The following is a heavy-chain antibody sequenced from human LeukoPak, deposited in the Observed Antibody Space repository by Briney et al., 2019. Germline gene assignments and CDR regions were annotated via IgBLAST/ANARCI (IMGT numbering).Heavy chain of an antibody. CDR2: INPNSGGT. V-gene: IGHV1-2*02. Sequence: ASVKVSCKASGYTFTGYYMHWVRQAPGQGREWMGWINPNSGGTNYAQKFQGRVTMTRDTSISTAYMELSRLRSDDTAVYYCARGTYYYDSSGGNWFDPWGQGTLVTVSS. D-gene: IGHD3-22*01. CDR3: ARGTYYYDSSGGNWFDP. J-gene: IGHJ5*02. CDR1: GYTFTGYY.